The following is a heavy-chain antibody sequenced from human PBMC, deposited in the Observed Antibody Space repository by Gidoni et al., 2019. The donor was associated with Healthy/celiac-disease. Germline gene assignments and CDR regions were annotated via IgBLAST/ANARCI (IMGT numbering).Heavy chain of an antibody. V-gene: IGHV4-34*01. CDR3: ASLGGRGGDSPYYFDY. D-gene: IGHD2-21*01. Sequence: QVQLQQWGAGLLKPSETLSLTCAVYGGSFSGYYWSWIRQPPGKGLEWIGEINHSGSTNYNPSLKSRVTISVDTSKNQFSLKLSSVTAADTAVYYCASLGGRGGDSPYYFDYWGQGTLVTVSS. CDR1: GGSFSGYY. CDR2: INHSGST. J-gene: IGHJ4*02.